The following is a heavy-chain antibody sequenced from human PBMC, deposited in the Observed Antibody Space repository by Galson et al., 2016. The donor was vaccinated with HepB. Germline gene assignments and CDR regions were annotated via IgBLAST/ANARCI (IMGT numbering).Heavy chain of an antibody. V-gene: IGHV5-10-1*01. D-gene: IGHD3-22*01. Sequence: QSGAEVKKPGEFLSISCKGFGYIFTDHWITWVRQMPGKGLEWMGRIDPSDSYTNYSPSFQGHVTISVDKSTGTAYLHWSSLKVSDTAMYYCARLSRIVVVTDASDIWGQGTMVTVSS. CDR1: GYIFTDHW. CDR3: ARLSRIVVVTDASDI. CDR2: IDPSDSYT. J-gene: IGHJ3*02.